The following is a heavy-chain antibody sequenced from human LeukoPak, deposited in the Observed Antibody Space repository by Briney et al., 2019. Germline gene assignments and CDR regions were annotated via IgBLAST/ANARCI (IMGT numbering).Heavy chain of an antibody. D-gene: IGHD3-3*01. CDR1: GYTFTSYY. J-gene: IGHJ6*02. CDR3: ARRGLSGYYYYGMDV. V-gene: IGHV1-46*01. Sequence: VASVKVSCKASGYTFTSYYMHWVRQAPGQGLEWMGIINPSGGSTSYAQKFQGRVTMTRDTSTNTVYVELSSLKFEDTAVYYCARRGLSGYYYYGMDVWGQGTTVTVSS. CDR2: INPSGGST.